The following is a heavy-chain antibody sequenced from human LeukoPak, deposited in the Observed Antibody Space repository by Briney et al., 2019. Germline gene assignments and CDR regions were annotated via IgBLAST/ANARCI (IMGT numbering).Heavy chain of an antibody. J-gene: IGHJ4*02. CDR2: IYYSGST. V-gene: IGHV4-39*01. Sequence: PSETLSLTCAVSGGSISSSSYCWGWIRQPPGKGLEWIGSIYYSGSTYYNPSLKSRVTISVDTSKNQFSLKLSSVTAADTAVYYCASLPYCTNGVCYTGFGDYWGQGTLVTVSS. D-gene: IGHD2-8*01. CDR1: GGSISSSSYC. CDR3: ASLPYCTNGVCYTGFGDY.